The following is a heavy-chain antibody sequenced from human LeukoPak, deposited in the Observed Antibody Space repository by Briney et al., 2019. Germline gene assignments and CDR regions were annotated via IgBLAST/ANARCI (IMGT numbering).Heavy chain of an antibody. D-gene: IGHD6-19*01. CDR1: GFIFSGYA. Sequence: GGSLRLSCSASGFIFSGYAMHWVRQAPGKGLKFVSSITSDGGRTHYADSVKGRFTTSRDNSMNTVHLQMSSLRAEDTALYYCVKSLASGWYQFEDWGQGTLVTVSS. CDR3: VKSLASGWYQFED. V-gene: IGHV3-64D*09. J-gene: IGHJ4*02. CDR2: ITSDGGRT.